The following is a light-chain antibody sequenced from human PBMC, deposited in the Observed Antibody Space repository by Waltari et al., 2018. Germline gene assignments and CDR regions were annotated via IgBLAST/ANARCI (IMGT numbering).Light chain of an antibody. CDR3: CSYAGTYTFVV. J-gene: IGLJ2*01. Sequence: QSALTQPRPVSAPPVQSVTISCTGTSSDLGGYHYVSCYQHHPAEAPKLIIYDLNKRPSGVPDRFSGSKSGNTASLTISGLQAEDESDYYCCSYAGTYTFVVFGGGTKLTVL. CDR2: DLN. V-gene: IGLV2-11*01. CDR1: SSDLGGYHY.